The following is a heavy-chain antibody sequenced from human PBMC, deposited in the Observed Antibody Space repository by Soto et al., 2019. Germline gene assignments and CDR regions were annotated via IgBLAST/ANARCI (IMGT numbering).Heavy chain of an antibody. CDR3: ARDSGYYYRDDY. J-gene: IGHJ4*02. CDR1: GYTFTSYA. V-gene: IGHV1-3*05. Sequence: QVQLVQSGAEEKKPGASVKVSCKASGYTFTSYAMHWVRQAPGHRLEWMGWINAGNGNTKYSQKFQGRVTITRDTSASTAYMELSSLRSEDTAVYYCARDSGYYYRDDYWGQGTLVTVSS. CDR2: INAGNGNT. D-gene: IGHD3-22*01.